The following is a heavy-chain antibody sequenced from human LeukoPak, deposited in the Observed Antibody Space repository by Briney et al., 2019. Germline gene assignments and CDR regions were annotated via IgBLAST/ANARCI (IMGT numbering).Heavy chain of an antibody. Sequence: GGSLRLSCAASGFTFSNYAMNWVRQAPGKGLEWVSLISGSGVNTYYADSGKGRVTISRDTSKNTVSLRMNSLRGEDTALYYCAKDVRVGGGGMDVWGQGTPVTVSS. J-gene: IGHJ6*02. D-gene: IGHD1-26*01. CDR1: GFTFSNYA. CDR3: AKDVRVGGGGMDV. CDR2: ISGSGVNT. V-gene: IGHV3-23*01.